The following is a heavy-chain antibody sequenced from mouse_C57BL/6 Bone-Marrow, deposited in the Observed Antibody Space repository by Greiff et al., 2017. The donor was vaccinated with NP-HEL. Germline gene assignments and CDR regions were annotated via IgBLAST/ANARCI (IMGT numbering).Heavy chain of an antibody. CDR1: GYAFSSYW. V-gene: IGHV1-80*01. J-gene: IGHJ2*01. D-gene: IGHD1-1*01. Sequence: VQLQQSGAELVKPGASVKISCKASGYAFSSYWMNWVKQRPGKGLEWIGQIYPGDGDTNYNGKFKGKATLTADKSSSTAYMQLSSLTSEDSAVYFCARRDYGISLDYWGQGTTLTVSS. CDR2: IYPGDGDT. CDR3: ARRDYGISLDY.